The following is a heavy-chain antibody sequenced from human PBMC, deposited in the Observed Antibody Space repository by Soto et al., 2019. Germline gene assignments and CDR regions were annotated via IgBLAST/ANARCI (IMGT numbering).Heavy chain of an antibody. D-gene: IGHD5-12*01. CDR1: GYTFTSYG. CDR3: AKEHGGGTSTITSYFDY. Sequence: VKVSCKASGYTFTSYGISWVRQAPGQGLEWMGWISAYNGNTHYADSVKGRFTISRDNSKNTLSLQMNSLSPDDTAVYFCAKEHGGGTSTITSYFDYWGRGTLVTVSS. J-gene: IGHJ4*02. V-gene: IGHV1-18*01. CDR2: ISAYNGNT.